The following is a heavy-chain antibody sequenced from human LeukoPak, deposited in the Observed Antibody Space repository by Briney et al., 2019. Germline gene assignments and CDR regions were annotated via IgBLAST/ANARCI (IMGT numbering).Heavy chain of an antibody. CDR1: GYTFTTYG. V-gene: IGHV1-18*01. Sequence: ASVKVSCTTSGYTFTTYGICWVRQAPGQGLEWMGWISAYNGNTNYAQKLQGRVTMTTDTSTSTAYMELRSLRSDDTAVYYCARDNGSSWPDYFDYWGQGTLVTVSS. CDR2: ISAYNGNT. D-gene: IGHD6-13*01. J-gene: IGHJ4*02. CDR3: ARDNGSSWPDYFDY.